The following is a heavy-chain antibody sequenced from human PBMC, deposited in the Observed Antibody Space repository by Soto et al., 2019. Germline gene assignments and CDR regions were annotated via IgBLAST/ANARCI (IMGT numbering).Heavy chain of an antibody. CDR3: ARDSTGADVLDY. CDR2: IYHSGTT. D-gene: IGHD1-1*01. V-gene: IGHV4-4*02. Sequence: SETLSLTCVVSGDSITSHNWWSWVRQSPGKGLEWIGEIYHSGTTNYNPSLMSRVTISLDTSKNHFSLKLSSVTAADTAVYYCARDSTGADVLDYWGQGTLVTVSS. CDR1: GDSITSHNW. J-gene: IGHJ4*02.